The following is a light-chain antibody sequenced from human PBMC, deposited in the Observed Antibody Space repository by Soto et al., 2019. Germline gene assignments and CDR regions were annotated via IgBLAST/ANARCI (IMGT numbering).Light chain of an antibody. V-gene: IGKV3-20*01. CDR1: QSVSSSH. CDR3: QRYGG. J-gene: IGKJ1*01. CDR2: SAS. Sequence: EIVLTQSPGTLSLSPGERATLSCRASQSVSSSHLAWYQQKPGQAPRLLIYSASSRATGIPDRFSGCGSGTDFTLTISRLEPEDFAVYYCQRYGGFGQGTKVDIK.